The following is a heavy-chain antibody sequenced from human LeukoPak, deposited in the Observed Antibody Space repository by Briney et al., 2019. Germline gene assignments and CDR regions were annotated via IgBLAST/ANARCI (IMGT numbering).Heavy chain of an antibody. CDR3: ARDLPYGSSSNWFDP. J-gene: IGHJ5*02. Sequence: GRSLRLSCAASGFTFSSYAMHWVRQAPGKGLEWVAIISDDGSTKYYADSVKGRSTIFRDNSKNTLYLQMNSQRAEDMAIYYCARDLPYGSSSNWFDPWGQGTLVTVSS. CDR2: ISDDGSTK. V-gene: IGHV3-30*04. D-gene: IGHD6-13*01. CDR1: GFTFSSYA.